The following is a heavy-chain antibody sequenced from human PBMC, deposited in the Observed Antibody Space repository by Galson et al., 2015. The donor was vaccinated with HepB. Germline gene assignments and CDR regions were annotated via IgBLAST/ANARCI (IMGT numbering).Heavy chain of an antibody. Sequence: TLSLTCAVYGGSFRDYYWSWIRQTPGKRPEWIGEINHHGTTKYNASLKSRVTISIDTRKSQFSLKMRSVTAADTAVYYCARVQVRGFFKLYYDGLDVWGQGTTVIVSS. D-gene: IGHD3-10*01. V-gene: IGHV4-34*01. CDR1: GGSFRDYY. J-gene: IGHJ6*02. CDR2: INHHGTT. CDR3: ARVQVRGFFKLYYDGLDV.